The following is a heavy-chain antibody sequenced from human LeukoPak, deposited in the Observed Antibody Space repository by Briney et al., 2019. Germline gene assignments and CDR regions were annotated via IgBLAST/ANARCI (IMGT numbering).Heavy chain of an antibody. V-gene: IGHV4-59*01. CDR1: GGSIRSYH. CDR2: IYYSGST. CDR3: VSEVYSGYEDN. Sequence: PSETLSLTCSVPGGSIRSYHWRGTRQPPGKGLEWIGYIYYSGSTNYNPSLKSRVTISVDTSKNQFSLKLSSVTAADTAAYYCVSEVYSGYEDNGGQGTLVTVSS. D-gene: IGHD5-12*01. J-gene: IGHJ4*02.